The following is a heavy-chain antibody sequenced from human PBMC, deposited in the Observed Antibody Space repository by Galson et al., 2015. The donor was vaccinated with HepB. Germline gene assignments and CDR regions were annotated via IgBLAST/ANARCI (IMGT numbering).Heavy chain of an antibody. Sequence: LRLSCAASGFTFSDYWMSWVRQTPGKGLEWVANINADGSVKYYLDSVKGRFTISRDNAKNSLYLQMNSLRAEDSAVYYCATEGGYCSGGSCYFWFDPWGQGTLVTVSS. CDR2: INADGSVK. V-gene: IGHV3-7*01. CDR1: GFTFSDYW. D-gene: IGHD2-15*01. J-gene: IGHJ5*02. CDR3: ATEGGYCSGGSCYFWFDP.